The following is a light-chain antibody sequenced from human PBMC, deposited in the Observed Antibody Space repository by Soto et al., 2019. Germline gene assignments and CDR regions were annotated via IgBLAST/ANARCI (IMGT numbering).Light chain of an antibody. CDR3: QRYGKGNSPRYS. V-gene: IGKV3-20*01. Sequence: EIVLTQSPATLSLSPGERATLSCRASLSVSSYYLAWYQQKPGQAPRLLIYGTSSRATGIPDRFSGSGSGTDVNLSISRLEPEDFAVYCCQRYGKGNSPRYSFGQGTRLEIK. J-gene: IGKJ2*03. CDR1: LSVSSYY. CDR2: GTS.